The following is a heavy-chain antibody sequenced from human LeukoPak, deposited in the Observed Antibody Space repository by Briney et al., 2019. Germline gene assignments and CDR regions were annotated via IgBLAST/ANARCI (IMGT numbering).Heavy chain of an antibody. CDR2: IYYSGSP. Sequence: PSETLSLTCTVSGGSISNNNYYWAWIRQPPGKGLECIGSIYYSGSPYYNPSLKSRVTISVDTSKNQFSLKVSAVTAADTAVYYCARPLNTGDVDAFDVWGQGTMVTVFS. CDR3: ARPLNTGDVDAFDV. D-gene: IGHD2-8*02. J-gene: IGHJ3*01. V-gene: IGHV4-39*01. CDR1: GGSISNNNYY.